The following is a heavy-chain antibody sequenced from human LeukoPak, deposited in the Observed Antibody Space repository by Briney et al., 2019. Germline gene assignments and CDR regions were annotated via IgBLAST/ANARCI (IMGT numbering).Heavy chain of an antibody. CDR1: VGSISSGIDY. Sequence: SETLSLTCTVSVGSISSGIDYCSWIRQPPGKGLEWIGRIYTSGSTNYNPSLKSRVTTSVDTSKNQFSRKLSSVTAADTAVYYCASGXVTEYYYDSSAXGXXFDXXGQXXXVT. J-gene: IGHJ4*02. D-gene: IGHD3-22*01. CDR2: IYTSGST. CDR3: ASGXVTEYYYDSSAXGXXFDX. V-gene: IGHV4-61*02.